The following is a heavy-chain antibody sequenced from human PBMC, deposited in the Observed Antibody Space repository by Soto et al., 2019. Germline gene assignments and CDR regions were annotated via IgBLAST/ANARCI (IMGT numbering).Heavy chain of an antibody. CDR1: GGSISRSSYY. CDR2: IYYSGST. Sequence: QLQLQESGPGLVKPSETLSLTCTVSGGSISRSSYYWGWIRQPPGKGLEWIGSIYYSGSTHYNPSLKSRVAIYADTSQNQFSLKLSSVTAADTSVYSCATLWFAPADYWGQGTLVTVSS. CDR3: ATLWFAPADY. D-gene: IGHD3-10*01. V-gene: IGHV4-39*01. J-gene: IGHJ4*02.